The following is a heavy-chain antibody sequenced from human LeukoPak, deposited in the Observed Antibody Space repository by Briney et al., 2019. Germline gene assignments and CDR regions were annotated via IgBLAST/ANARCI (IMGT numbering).Heavy chain of an antibody. CDR3: ARPGYYDNSGFNFDY. J-gene: IGHJ4*02. CDR2: INYSGYT. CDR1: GGSISSSTVY. Sequence: SETLSLTGTVSGGSISSSTVYWGWIRQPPGKGLEWIGGINYSGYTYYNPSLKSRVTISVYTPKNQFSLKLSSVTAADTAVYYCARPGYYDNSGFNFDYWGQGTLVTVSS. D-gene: IGHD3-22*01. V-gene: IGHV4-39*01.